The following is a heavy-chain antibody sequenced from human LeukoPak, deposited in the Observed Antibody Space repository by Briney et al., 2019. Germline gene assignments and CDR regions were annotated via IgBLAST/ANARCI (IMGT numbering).Heavy chain of an antibody. D-gene: IGHD3-9*01. J-gene: IGHJ4*02. CDR1: GFTFSSYA. V-gene: IGHV3-23*01. Sequence: GGSLRLSCAASGFTFSSYAMSWVRQAPGKGLEWVSAISASGGSTYYADSVKGRFTISRDNSKNTLYLQMNSLRAEDTAVYYCAKGYDILTGYYNTPLSTNFDYWGQGTLVTVSS. CDR3: AKGYDILTGYYNTPLSTNFDY. CDR2: ISASGGST.